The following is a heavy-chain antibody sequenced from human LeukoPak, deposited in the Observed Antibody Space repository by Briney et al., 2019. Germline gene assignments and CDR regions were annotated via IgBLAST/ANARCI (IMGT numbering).Heavy chain of an antibody. CDR2: IIPNSGGT. CDR3: ATSYYYDSSPPYYFDY. D-gene: IGHD3-22*01. J-gene: IGHJ4*02. CDR1: GYTFTGYY. Sequence: ASVKVSCRSSGYTFTGYYLHWVRQAPGQGLEWMGWIIPNSGGTNYAQKFQGRVTMTRDTSISTAYMDLSRLRSDDTAVYYCATSYYYDSSPPYYFDYWGQGTLVTVSS. V-gene: IGHV1-2*02.